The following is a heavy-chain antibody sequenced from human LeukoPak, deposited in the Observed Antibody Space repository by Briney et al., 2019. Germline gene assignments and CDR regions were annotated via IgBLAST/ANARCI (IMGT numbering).Heavy chain of an antibody. Sequence: GGSLRLSCAASGFTFSSYGMPWVRQAPGKGLEWVAVISYDGSNKYYADSVKGRFTISRDNSKNTLYLQMNSLRAEDTAVYYCAKAHRGTMVRGVLYYFDYWGQGTLVTVSS. CDR1: GFTFSSYG. V-gene: IGHV3-30*18. CDR3: AKAHRGTMVRGVLYYFDY. CDR2: ISYDGSNK. J-gene: IGHJ4*02. D-gene: IGHD3-10*01.